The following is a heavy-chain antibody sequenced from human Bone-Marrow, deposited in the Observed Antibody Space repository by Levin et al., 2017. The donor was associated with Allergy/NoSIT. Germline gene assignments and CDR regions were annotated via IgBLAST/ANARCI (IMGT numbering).Heavy chain of an antibody. CDR1: GFTFSGSA. D-gene: IGHD3-22*01. V-gene: IGHV3-73*01. J-gene: IGHJ4*02. CDR3: ARPYVYESSGYFDYGY. Sequence: GESLKISCAASGFTFSGSAIHWVRQASGKGLEWVGRIRSKANSYATIYTASVKGRFTISRDDSKNTAYLQMNSLKTEDTAVYYCARPYVYESSGYFDYGYWSQGTLVTVSS. CDR2: IRSKANSYAT.